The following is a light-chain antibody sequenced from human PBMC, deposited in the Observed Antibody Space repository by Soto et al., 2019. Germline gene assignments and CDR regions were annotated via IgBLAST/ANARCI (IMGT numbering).Light chain of an antibody. J-gene: IGLJ1*01. V-gene: IGLV1-40*01. CDR2: VNT. CDR1: SSNIGAGYD. CDR3: QSYDSSLSGYV. Sequence: QSVLTQPPSVSGAPGQRVTISCTGSSSNIGAGYDVHWYQQLPGTAPKLLIHVNTNRPSGVPDRLSGSKSGTSASLAITGLQAEDEADYYCQSYDSSLSGYVFGIGTKVTVL.